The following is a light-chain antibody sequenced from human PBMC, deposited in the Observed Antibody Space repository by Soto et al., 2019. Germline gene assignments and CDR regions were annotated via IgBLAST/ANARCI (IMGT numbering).Light chain of an antibody. V-gene: IGLV2-14*01. CDR3: ASFTNTYSYV. CDR1: SGDVGAYDF. Sequence: QSVLTQPASVSGSPGQSITISCTGTSGDVGAYDFVSWYQQHPGKAPRLMIYNVNNGPAGASNRFSGSKSGSTASLTISTLQAEDEDDYYCASFTNTYSYVFGAGTKVTVL. CDR2: NVN. J-gene: IGLJ1*01.